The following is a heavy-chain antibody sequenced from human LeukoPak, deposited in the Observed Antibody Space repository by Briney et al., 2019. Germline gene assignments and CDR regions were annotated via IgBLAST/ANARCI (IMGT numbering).Heavy chain of an antibody. CDR2: VNPNSGDT. V-gene: IGHV1-2*02. CDR1: GYTFTGYY. Sequence: ASVKVSCKASGYTFTGYYLHWVRQAPGQGLEWMGCVNPNSGDTNYAQKFQGSVTMTRDTSISTVYMELSRLRSDDTAVYYCATGARDGYNSFFDYWGQGTLVTVSS. D-gene: IGHD5-24*01. J-gene: IGHJ4*02. CDR3: ATGARDGYNSFFDY.